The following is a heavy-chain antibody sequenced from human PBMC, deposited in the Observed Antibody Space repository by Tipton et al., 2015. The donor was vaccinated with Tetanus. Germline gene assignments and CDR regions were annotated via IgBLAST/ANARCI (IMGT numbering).Heavy chain of an antibody. Sequence: TLSLTCTVSGGSISSSSYYWGWIRQPPGKGLEWIGCIYYSGSTYYNPSLKSRITISVDTSKNHFSLELSSVTAADTAGYYCARPTTDWFDPWGQGTLVTVSS. CDR2: IYYSGST. D-gene: IGHD1-1*01. CDR1: GGSISSSSYY. J-gene: IGHJ5*02. V-gene: IGHV4-39*01. CDR3: ARPTTDWFDP.